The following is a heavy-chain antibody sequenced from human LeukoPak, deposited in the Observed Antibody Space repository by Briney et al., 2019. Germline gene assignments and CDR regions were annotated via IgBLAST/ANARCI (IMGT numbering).Heavy chain of an antibody. Sequence: SETLSLTCAVYGGSFSGYYWSWIRQPPGKGLEWIGEINHSGSTNYNPSLKSRVTISVDTSKNQFSLKLSSVTAADTAVYYCARVVYGSGSYYKFDYWGQGTLVTVSS. CDR3: ARVVYGSGSYYKFDY. V-gene: IGHV4-34*01. J-gene: IGHJ4*02. CDR2: INHSGST. D-gene: IGHD3-10*01. CDR1: GGSFSGYY.